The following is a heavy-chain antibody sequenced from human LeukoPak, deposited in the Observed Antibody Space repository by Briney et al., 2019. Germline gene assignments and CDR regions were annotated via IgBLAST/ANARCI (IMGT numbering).Heavy chain of an antibody. V-gene: IGHV1-8*01. D-gene: IGHD6-6*01. J-gene: IGHJ1*01. CDR1: GYTFVSYD. CDR2: MSPKSGNT. Sequence: GASVKVSCKASGYTFVSYDINWVRQATGQGPEWMGWMSPKSGNTGYAQKFQGRVTMTRDTSINTAYMELSGLISEDTAVYYCARGGAARLHFQNWGQGTLVTVSS. CDR3: ARGGAARLHFQN.